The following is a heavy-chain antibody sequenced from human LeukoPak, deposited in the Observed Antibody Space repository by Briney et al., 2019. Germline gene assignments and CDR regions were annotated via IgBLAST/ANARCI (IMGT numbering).Heavy chain of an antibody. Sequence: GGSLRLSCAVSGFTFSSYWIHWVRQAPGKGLVWVSRFSDDEGRTVYADSVKGRFTISKDNAKNTLYLQMNSLRAEDTAVYYCARDYFYGLDAWGQGTTVTVSS. J-gene: IGHJ6*02. CDR3: ARDYFYGLDA. V-gene: IGHV3-74*01. CDR2: FSDDEGRT. CDR1: GFTFSSYW.